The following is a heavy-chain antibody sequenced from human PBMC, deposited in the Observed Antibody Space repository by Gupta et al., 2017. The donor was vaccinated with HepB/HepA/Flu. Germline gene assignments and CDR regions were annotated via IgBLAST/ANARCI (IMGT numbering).Heavy chain of an antibody. CDR3: AKSTGRRSAHSDAFDI. CDR2: ITSSGDRI. V-gene: IGHV3-23*01. CDR1: GFTFSSYA. J-gene: IGHJ3*02. Sequence: EVQLLESGGDLVQPGGSLRRSCAASGFTFSSYAMIWVRQVPGKGLEWVSFITSSGDRIYYTDSVKGRFTISRDNSKNTLYLQMNSLRAEDTAVYYCAKSTGRRSAHSDAFDIWGLGTMVTVSS. D-gene: IGHD1-1*01.